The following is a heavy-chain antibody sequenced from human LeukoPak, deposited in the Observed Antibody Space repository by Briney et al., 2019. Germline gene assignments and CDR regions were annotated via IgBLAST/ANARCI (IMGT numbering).Heavy chain of an antibody. J-gene: IGHJ5*02. Sequence: GASVKVSCKASGYTFTSYGISWVRQAPGQGLECMGWISAYNGNTNYAQKLQGRVTMTTDTSTSTAYMELRSLRSDDTAIYYCARTSSLLGYCSSTNCYDYNWFDPWGQGTLVTVSS. V-gene: IGHV1-18*01. CDR2: ISAYNGNT. D-gene: IGHD2-2*01. CDR3: ARTSSLLGYCSSTNCYDYNWFDP. CDR1: GYTFTSYG.